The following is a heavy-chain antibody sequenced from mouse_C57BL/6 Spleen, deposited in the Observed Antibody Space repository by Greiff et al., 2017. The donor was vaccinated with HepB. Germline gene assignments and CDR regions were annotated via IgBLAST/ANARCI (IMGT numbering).Heavy chain of an antibody. J-gene: IGHJ2*01. CDR3: ARKGNYYGSDFDY. D-gene: IGHD1-1*01. CDR1: GYTFTDYY. CDR2: INPYNGGT. V-gene: IGHV1-19*01. Sequence: EVQLQQSGPVLVKPGASVKMSCKASGYTFTDYYMNWVKQSHGKSLEWIGVINPYNGGTSYNQKFKGKATLTVDKSSSTAYMELNSLTSEDSAVYYCARKGNYYGSDFDYWGQGTTLTVSS.